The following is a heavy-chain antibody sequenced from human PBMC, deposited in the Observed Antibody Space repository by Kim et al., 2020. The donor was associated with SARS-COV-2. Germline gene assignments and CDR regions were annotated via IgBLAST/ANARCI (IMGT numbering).Heavy chain of an antibody. CDR2: TYYRSKWYN. J-gene: IGHJ5*02. CDR1: GDSVSSNSAA. D-gene: IGHD2-2*01. CDR3: AREDPKAVPAARSTGFDP. V-gene: IGHV6-1*01. Sequence: SQTLSLTCAISGDSVSSNSAAWNWIRQSPSRGLEWLGRTYYRSKWYNDYAVSVKSRITINPDTSKNQFSLQLNSVTPEDTAVYYCAREDPKAVPAARSTGFDPWGQGTLVTVSS.